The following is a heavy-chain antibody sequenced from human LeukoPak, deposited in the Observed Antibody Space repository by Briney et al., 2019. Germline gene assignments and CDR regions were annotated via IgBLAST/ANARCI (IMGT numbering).Heavy chain of an antibody. CDR1: GYTLTELS. CDR2: FDPEDGET. V-gene: IGHV1-24*01. D-gene: IGHD4-17*01. CDR3: ATGATVTTGFDY. J-gene: IGHJ4*02. Sequence: ASVKVSCKVSGYTLTELSMHWVRQAPGKGLEWMGDFDPEDGETIYAQKFQGRVTMTEDTSTDTAYMELSSLRSKDTAVYYCATGATVTTGFDYWGQGTLVTVSS.